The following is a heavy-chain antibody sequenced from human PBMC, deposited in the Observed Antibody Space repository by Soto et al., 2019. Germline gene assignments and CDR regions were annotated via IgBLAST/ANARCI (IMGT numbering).Heavy chain of an antibody. V-gene: IGHV4-59*08. Sequence: SETLSLTCTVSGGSISGYYWIWIRQPPGKGLEWIGYIYYSGSTNYNPSLKSRVTISVDTSKNQFSLKLSSVTAADTAVYYCARRYSSAFDIWGQGTMDPSPQ. CDR1: GGSISGYY. J-gene: IGHJ3*02. CDR2: IYYSGST. D-gene: IGHD6-13*01. CDR3: ARRYSSAFDI.